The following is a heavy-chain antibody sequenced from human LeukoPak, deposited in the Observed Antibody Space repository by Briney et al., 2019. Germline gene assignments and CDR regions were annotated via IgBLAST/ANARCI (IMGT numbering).Heavy chain of an antibody. V-gene: IGHV3-23*01. CDR2: ITTSGST. Sequence: GGSLRLSCAASGLTASHNVNNAMSWVRHAPGKGLEWVSGITTSGSTYYADSVKGRFTISRENSNNTLYLHMDSLRDEDTAVYYCAKKLYFGEGWGQGTLVTVSS. D-gene: IGHD3-10*01. CDR3: AKKLYFGEG. J-gene: IGHJ4*02. CDR1: GLTASHNVNNA.